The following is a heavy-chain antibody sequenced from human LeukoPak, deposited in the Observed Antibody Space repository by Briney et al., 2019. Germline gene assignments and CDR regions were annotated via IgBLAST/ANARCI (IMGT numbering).Heavy chain of an antibody. CDR2: ISAYNGNT. Sequence: GASVKVSCKGSGYTFTSYGISAVRQAPGQGVEWMGWISAYNGNTNYAQKLQGRVTMTTDTSTSTAYMELRSLRSDDTAVYYCARDRPKLRYFDWLYAFDIWGQGTMVTVSS. D-gene: IGHD3-9*01. CDR3: ARDRPKLRYFDWLYAFDI. J-gene: IGHJ3*02. V-gene: IGHV1-18*01. CDR1: GYTFTSYG.